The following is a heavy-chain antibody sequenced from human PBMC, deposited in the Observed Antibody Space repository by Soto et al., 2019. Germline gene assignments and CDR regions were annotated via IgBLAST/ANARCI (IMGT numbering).Heavy chain of an antibody. V-gene: IGHV3-30*03. CDR1: GFTFTNYD. D-gene: IGHD4-4*01. J-gene: IGHJ6*02. CDR2: ILHDGSAE. CDR3: ARSRDGYSFYFYYGMDG. Sequence: AGGSLRLSCAASGFTFTNYDMHWVRQAPGKGLEWMALILHDGSAEYYADSVKGRFTISRDNSKNTLYLQMNSLRAEDTAVYYCARSRDGYSFYFYYGMDGWGQGTTVTV.